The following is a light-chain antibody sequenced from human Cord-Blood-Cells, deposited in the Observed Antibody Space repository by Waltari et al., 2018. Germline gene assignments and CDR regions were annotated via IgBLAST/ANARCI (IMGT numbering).Light chain of an antibody. CDR1: RSLLHGKVYNY. Sequence: DIVMTQXXLSLXXTPGEPASISCRXXRSLLHGKVYNYFDWYLQKPGQSPQLLIYLGSXGASGVPDRFSGSGSXXDXXXKISRVEAEDVGVYYXMQALQTRYTFGQGTKLEIK. CDR3: MQALQTRYT. CDR2: LGS. V-gene: IGKV2-28*01. J-gene: IGKJ2*01.